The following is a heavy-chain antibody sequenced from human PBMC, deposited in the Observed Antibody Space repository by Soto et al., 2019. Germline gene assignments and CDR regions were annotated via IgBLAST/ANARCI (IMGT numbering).Heavy chain of an antibody. V-gene: IGHV5-10-1*01. CDR1: GYSFTSYW. D-gene: IGHD2-2*01. Sequence: GESLKISCKGSGYSFTSYWISWVRQMPGKGLEWMGRIDPSDSYTNYSPSFQGHVTISADKSISTAYLQWSSLKASDTAMYYCSRLEEIVLLPAAPSGYYYGMDVWGQGTTVTVSS. CDR3: SRLEEIVLLPAAPSGYYYGMDV. J-gene: IGHJ6*02. CDR2: IDPSDSYT.